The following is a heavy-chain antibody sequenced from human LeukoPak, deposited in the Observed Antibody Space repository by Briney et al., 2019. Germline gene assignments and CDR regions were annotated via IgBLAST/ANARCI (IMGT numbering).Heavy chain of an antibody. CDR2: IYSGDST. Sequence: GGSLRLSCAASGFTFSGNYMSWVRQAPGKGLEWVSIIYSGDSTYYADSVKGRFTISRDNSKNTLYLQMNSLRAEDTAVYYCARDYGSGSYYIRKNWFDHWGQGTLVTVSS. D-gene: IGHD3-10*01. V-gene: IGHV3-66*01. J-gene: IGHJ5*02. CDR3: ARDYGSGSYYIRKNWFDH. CDR1: GFTFSGNY.